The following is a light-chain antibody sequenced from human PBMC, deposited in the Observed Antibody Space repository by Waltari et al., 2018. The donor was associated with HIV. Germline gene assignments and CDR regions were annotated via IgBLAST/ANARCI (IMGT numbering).Light chain of an antibody. CDR3: CSYAGSNTFYV. CDR1: SRDIGGYNY. J-gene: IGLJ1*01. Sequence: QSALTQPRSVSGSPGQTVTLPCRGTSRDIGGYNYVPWYQQPPAEAPRLMIYDVNKRPSGVPDRFSGSKSGNTASLTISGLQAEDEADYYCCSYAGSNTFYVFGTGTEVTVL. V-gene: IGLV2-11*01. CDR2: DVN.